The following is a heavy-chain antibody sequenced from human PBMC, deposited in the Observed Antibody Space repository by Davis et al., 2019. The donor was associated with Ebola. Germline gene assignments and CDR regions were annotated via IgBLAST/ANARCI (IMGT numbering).Heavy chain of an antibody. Sequence: PGGSLRLSCPASGFAFVSFGMPWVRQAPGRGPEWVAVISYDGNNKYYADSAKGRFTISRDNSKNTLYLQMNSLRPEDTAVYYCAKDVSGWGTVYAFDSWGQGALVSVAS. V-gene: IGHV3-30*18. J-gene: IGHJ4*02. CDR2: ISYDGNNK. D-gene: IGHD6-19*01. CDR3: AKDVSGWGTVYAFDS. CDR1: GFAFVSFG.